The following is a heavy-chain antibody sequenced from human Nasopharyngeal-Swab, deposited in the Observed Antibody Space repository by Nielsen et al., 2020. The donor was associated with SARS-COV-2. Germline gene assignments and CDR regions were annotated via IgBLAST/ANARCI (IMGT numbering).Heavy chain of an antibody. CDR3: VRERESSYGMDV. CDR2: IKQGGSEK. CDR1: GFTFSSYG. D-gene: IGHD6-6*01. J-gene: IGHJ6*02. V-gene: IGHV3-7*01. Sequence: GESLKISCSASGFTFSSYGMHWVRQAPGKGLEWVANIKQGGSEKHYVDSVKGRFTTSRDDAKNSQSLQMNSLRVEDTAVYYCVRERESSYGMDVWGQGTTVTVSS.